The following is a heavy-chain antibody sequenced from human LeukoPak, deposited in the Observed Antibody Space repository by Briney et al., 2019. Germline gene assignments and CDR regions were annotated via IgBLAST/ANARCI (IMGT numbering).Heavy chain of an antibody. CDR2: IYPGDSDT. CDR3: ARRPLMFDGYDAFDI. V-gene: IGHV5-51*01. Sequence: GESLKISCKGSGYSFTSYWIGWVRQMPGKGLEWMGIIYPGDSDTRYSPSFQGQVTISADKPISTAYLQWSSLKASDTAMYYCARRPLMFDGYDAFDIWGQGTMVTVSS. D-gene: IGHD5-24*01. CDR1: GYSFTSYW. J-gene: IGHJ3*02.